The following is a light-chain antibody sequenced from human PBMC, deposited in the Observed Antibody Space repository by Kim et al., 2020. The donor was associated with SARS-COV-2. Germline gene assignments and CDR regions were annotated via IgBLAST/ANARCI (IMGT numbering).Light chain of an antibody. V-gene: IGKV1-5*01. J-gene: IGKJ1*01. CDR3: QQLGT. CDR2: DAS. CDR1: QSISSW. Sequence: SPLSASVGDRVTITCRASQSISSWLAWYQQKPGKAPKLLIYDASSLESGVPSRFSGSGSGTEFTLTISSLQPDDFATYYCQQLGTFGQGTKVEIK.